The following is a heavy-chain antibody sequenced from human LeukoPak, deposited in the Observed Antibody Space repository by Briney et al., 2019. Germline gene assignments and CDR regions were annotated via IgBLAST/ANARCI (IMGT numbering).Heavy chain of an antibody. D-gene: IGHD1-1*01. CDR2: ISGSGGST. CDR3: AKDVGVLQLILDY. CDR1: GFTFSSYA. J-gene: IGHJ4*02. V-gene: IGHV3-23*01. Sequence: PGGSLRLSCAASGFTFSSYAMSWVRQAPGKGLEWVSAISGSGGSTYYADSVKGRFTISRDNSKNTLYLQMNSLRAEDTAVYYYAKDVGVLQLILDYWGQGTLVTVSS.